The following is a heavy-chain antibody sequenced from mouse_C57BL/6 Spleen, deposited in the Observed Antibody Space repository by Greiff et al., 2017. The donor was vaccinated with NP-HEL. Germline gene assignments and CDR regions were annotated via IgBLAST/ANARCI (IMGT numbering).Heavy chain of an antibody. Sequence: EVQLKESGPELVKPGASVKISCKASGYSFTGYYMNWVKQSPEKSLEWIGEINPSTGGTTYNQKFKAKATLTVDKSSSTAYMQLKSLTSEDSAVYYCARKGDRYGRFAYWGQGTLVTVSA. V-gene: IGHV1-42*01. CDR3: ARKGDRYGRFAY. D-gene: IGHD2-3*01. J-gene: IGHJ3*01. CDR1: GYSFTGYY. CDR2: INPSTGGT.